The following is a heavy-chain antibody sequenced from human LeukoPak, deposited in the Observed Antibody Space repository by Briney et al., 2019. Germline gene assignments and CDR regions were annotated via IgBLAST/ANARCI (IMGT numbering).Heavy chain of an antibody. V-gene: IGHV3-30*19. CDR3: ARQMTTVTSCFDY. J-gene: IGHJ4*02. CDR2: ISYDGSDK. D-gene: IGHD4-17*01. Sequence: GRSLRLSCAASGFMFSSYGMHWVRQAPGKGLEWEAIISYDGSDKYYADSVKGRFTISRDNSKNTLYLQMNSLRTEDTAVYYCARQMTTVTSCFDYWGQGTLVTVSS. CDR1: GFMFSSYG.